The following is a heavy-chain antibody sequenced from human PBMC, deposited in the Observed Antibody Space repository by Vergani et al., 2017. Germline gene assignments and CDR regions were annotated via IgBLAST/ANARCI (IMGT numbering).Heavy chain of an antibody. J-gene: IGHJ4*02. CDR1: GYTFTSYG. D-gene: IGHD5-24*01. Sequence: QVQLVQSGAEVKKPGASVKVSCKASGYTFTSYGISWVRQAPGQGLEWMGWISAYNGNTNYAQTLQGRVTMTTDTSTSTAYMELRSLRSDDTAVYYCARDRGRWLQFVEPRVDYWGQGTLVTVSS. CDR2: ISAYNGNT. V-gene: IGHV1-18*01. CDR3: ARDRGRWLQFVEPRVDY.